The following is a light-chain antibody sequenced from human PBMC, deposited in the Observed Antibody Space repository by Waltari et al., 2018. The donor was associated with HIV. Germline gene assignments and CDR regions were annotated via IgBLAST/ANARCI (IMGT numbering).Light chain of an antibody. CDR3: YSYTNSHTRV. Sequence: QSALTQPASVSGSPGQSITISCPGTSSDVGGYNFVSWYQQPPGKAPKLVIYEVTNRPSGVSNRFSGSKSGNTASLTISGLQAEDEADYYCYSYTNSHTRVFGTGTKVTVL. CDR2: EVT. CDR1: SSDVGGYNF. J-gene: IGLJ1*01. V-gene: IGLV2-14*01.